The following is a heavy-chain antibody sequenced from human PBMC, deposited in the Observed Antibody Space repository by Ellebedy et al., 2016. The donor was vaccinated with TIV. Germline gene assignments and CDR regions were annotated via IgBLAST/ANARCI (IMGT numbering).Heavy chain of an antibody. CDR2: IWYDGSNK. CDR1: GFTFSSYG. J-gene: IGHJ4*02. V-gene: IGHV3-33*01. Sequence: GESLKISCAASGFTFSSYGMHWVRQAPGKGLEWVAVIWYDGSNKYYADSVKGRFTISRDNSKNTLYLQMNSLRAEDTAVYYCAREPESGSYDYWGQGTLVTVSS. D-gene: IGHD1-26*01. CDR3: AREPESGSYDY.